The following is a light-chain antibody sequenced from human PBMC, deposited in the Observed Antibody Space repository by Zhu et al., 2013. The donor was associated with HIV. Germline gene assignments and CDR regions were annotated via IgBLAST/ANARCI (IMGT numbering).Light chain of an antibody. Sequence: NFMLTQPHSVSESPGATVSVSCTRSTGSIAGYYVHWYQQRPGGPPNVVIFEDSQRPSGVPDRFSGSTDSSSNSASLTISGLEIEDEADYYCQSYDKDHRVIFGGGTKLTVL. CDR3: QSYDKDHRVI. CDR2: EDS. V-gene: IGLV6-57*01. J-gene: IGLJ2*01. CDR1: TGSIAGYY.